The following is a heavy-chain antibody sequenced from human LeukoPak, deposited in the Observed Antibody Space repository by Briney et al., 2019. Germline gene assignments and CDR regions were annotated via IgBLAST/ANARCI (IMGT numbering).Heavy chain of an antibody. Sequence: GGSLRLSCAASGFTFSSHWMSWVRQAPGKGLEWVANINQDGFEKDYVDSVKGRFTVSRDNAKNSLYLQMNSLRAEDTALYYRARDSEKSSSFAFDIWGQGTVVTVSS. CDR2: INQDGFEK. V-gene: IGHV3-7*01. J-gene: IGHJ3*02. CDR3: ARDSEKSSSFAFDI. D-gene: IGHD6-19*01. CDR1: GFTFSSHW.